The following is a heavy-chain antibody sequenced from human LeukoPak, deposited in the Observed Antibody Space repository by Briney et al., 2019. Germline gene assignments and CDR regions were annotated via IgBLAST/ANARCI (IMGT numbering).Heavy chain of an antibody. CDR3: ARRSCSGGSCYPVIDY. Sequence: PGGSLRLSCAASGFTFTTYWMTWVRQAPGKGLEWVANMRQDENEKSYLDSVKGRLIISRDNAKNSLYLQMNSLRVEDTAVYYCARRSCSGGSCYPVIDYWGQGTLVTVSS. V-gene: IGHV3-7*01. CDR2: MRQDENEK. CDR1: GFTFTTYW. J-gene: IGHJ4*02. D-gene: IGHD2-15*01.